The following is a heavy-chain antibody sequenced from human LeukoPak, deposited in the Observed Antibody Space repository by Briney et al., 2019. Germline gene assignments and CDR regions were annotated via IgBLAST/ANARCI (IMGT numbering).Heavy chain of an antibody. J-gene: IGHJ5*02. CDR3: ARSRDSGYDLSFWFDR. V-gene: IGHV1-2*02. Sequence: GASVKVSCKASGYTFTVYYMHWVRQAPGQGLEWMGWINPNSGGTNYAQKFQGRVTMTRDTSISTAYMELSRLRSDDTAVYYCARSRDSGYDLSFWFDRWGQGTLVTVSS. D-gene: IGHD5-12*01. CDR1: GYTFTVYY. CDR2: INPNSGGT.